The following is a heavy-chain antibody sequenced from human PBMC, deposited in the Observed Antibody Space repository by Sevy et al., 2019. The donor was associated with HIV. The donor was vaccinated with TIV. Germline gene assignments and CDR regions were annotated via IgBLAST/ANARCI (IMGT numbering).Heavy chain of an antibody. D-gene: IGHD6-13*01. Sequence: GGSLRLSCAASGFTFSDHYMEWVRQAPGKGLEWVGRTRNKADSYTTEYAASVRGRFTISRDDSKNSLYLQMNGLKTGDTAGYYCATHAGIAAAGRVFDYWGQGTLVTVSS. CDR2: TRNKADSYTT. V-gene: IGHV3-72*01. CDR1: GFTFSDHY. CDR3: ATHAGIAAAGRVFDY. J-gene: IGHJ4*02.